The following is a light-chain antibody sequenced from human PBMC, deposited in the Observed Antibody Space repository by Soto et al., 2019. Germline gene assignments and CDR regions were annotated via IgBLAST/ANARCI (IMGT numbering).Light chain of an antibody. CDR1: SSDVGGSNF. CDR3: VSYTSSTTYV. V-gene: IGLV2-14*03. J-gene: IGLJ1*01. Sequence: QSALTQPASVSDSPGQSITISCTGTSSDVGGSNFVSWYQQHPGKPPKLTIYDVANRPSGVSNRFSGSKSGSTASLIISRLQTEEEADYYCVSYTSSTTYVFGTGTKVTVL. CDR2: DVA.